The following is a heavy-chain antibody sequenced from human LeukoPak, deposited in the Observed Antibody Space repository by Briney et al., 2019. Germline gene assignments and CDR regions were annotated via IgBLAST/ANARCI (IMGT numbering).Heavy chain of an antibody. J-gene: IGHJ4*02. CDR2: IWYDGSNK. D-gene: IGHD4-11*01. V-gene: IGHV3-33*08. CDR3: ARDYDYSRGFDY. Sequence: GRSLRLSCAASGFTFSSYGMHWVRQAPGKGLEWVAVIWYDGSNKYYADSVKGRFTISRDNSKNTLYLQMNSLRAEDTAVYYCARDYDYSRGFDYWGQGTLVTVSS. CDR1: GFTFSSYG.